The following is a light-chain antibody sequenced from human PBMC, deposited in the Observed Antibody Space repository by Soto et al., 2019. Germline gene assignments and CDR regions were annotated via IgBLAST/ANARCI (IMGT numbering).Light chain of an antibody. CDR1: RSDVCCYNF. CDR2: DVS. CDR3: CSYAGSYTLGV. V-gene: IGLV2-11*01. Sequence: QSVLTQPRSVSGSPGQSVTISCTGTRSDVCCYNFVSWYQQHPGKAPIFMIYDVSKRPPGVSVRFSGSKSGNTASLTISGLQAEDEADYYCCSYAGSYTLGVFGTGTKVTVL. J-gene: IGLJ1*01.